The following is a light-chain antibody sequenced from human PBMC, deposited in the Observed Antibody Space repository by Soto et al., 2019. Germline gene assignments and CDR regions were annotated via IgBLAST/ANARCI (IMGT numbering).Light chain of an antibody. CDR1: QSVSSS. CDR2: GAS. V-gene: IGKV3-15*01. Sequence: SVVTQSPATLSVSPGERATLSCRASQSVSSSLAWYQQKPGQAPRLLIYGASTRATGIPARFSGSGSGTEFTLTISSLQSEDFAVYYCQQYNNWPRTFGQGTKVDIK. J-gene: IGKJ1*01. CDR3: QQYNNWPRT.